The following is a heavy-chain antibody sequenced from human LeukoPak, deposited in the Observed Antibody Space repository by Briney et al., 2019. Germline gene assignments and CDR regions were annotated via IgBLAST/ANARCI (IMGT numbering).Heavy chain of an antibody. CDR1: GFTFSTYS. CDR2: ISSSSGYI. Sequence: GGSLGLSCAAYGFTFSTYSMNWVRQAPGKGLEWVSSISSSSGYIYYADSVKGRFTISRDNAKNSLYLQMNSLRAEDTAVYYCAGGSLLWGAFDIWGQGTMVTVSS. CDR3: AGGSLLWGAFDI. V-gene: IGHV3-21*01. D-gene: IGHD2-2*01. J-gene: IGHJ3*02.